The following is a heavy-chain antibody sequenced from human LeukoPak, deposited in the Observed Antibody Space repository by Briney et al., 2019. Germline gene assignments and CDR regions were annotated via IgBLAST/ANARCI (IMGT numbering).Heavy chain of an antibody. CDR2: ISSSGSTI. CDR3: AREGTSRGVITPDGMDV. Sequence: GGSLRLSCAASGFTFSSYEMNWVRQAPGKGLEWVSYISSSGSTIYYADSVKGRFTISRDNAKNSLYLQMNSLRAEDTAVYYCAREGTSRGVITPDGMDVWGQGTTVNVSS. J-gene: IGHJ6*02. D-gene: IGHD3-10*01. V-gene: IGHV3-48*03. CDR1: GFTFSSYE.